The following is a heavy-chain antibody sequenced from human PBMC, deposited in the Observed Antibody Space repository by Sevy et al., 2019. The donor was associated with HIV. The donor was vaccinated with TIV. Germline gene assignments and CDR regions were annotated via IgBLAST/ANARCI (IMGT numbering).Heavy chain of an antibody. J-gene: IGHJ4*01. CDR2: MKQDGSEE. CDR1: GFSFSIYW. D-gene: IGHD5-18*01. V-gene: IGHV3-7*01. Sequence: GGSLRLSCAASGFSFSIYWMSWVRQAPGKGLEWVATMKQDGSEEDYVDSVKGRFTISRDNAKNSLFLQMNSLSAEDTAVYYGVREGRGGYSYSLDYWGHGTLVTVSS. CDR3: VREGRGGYSYSLDY.